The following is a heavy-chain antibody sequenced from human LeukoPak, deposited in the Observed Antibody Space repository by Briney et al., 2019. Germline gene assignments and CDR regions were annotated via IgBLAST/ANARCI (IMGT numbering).Heavy chain of an antibody. CDR2: IYYSGST. CDR1: GGSISSYY. Sequence: TSETLSLTCTVSGGSISSYYWSWIRQPPGKGLEWIGYIYYSGSTNYNTSLKSRVTISVDTSKNQFSLKLSSLTAADTAVYYCARGRGDGDYNWGQGTLVTVSS. J-gene: IGHJ4*02. V-gene: IGHV4-59*01. CDR3: ARGRGDGDYN. D-gene: IGHD4-17*01.